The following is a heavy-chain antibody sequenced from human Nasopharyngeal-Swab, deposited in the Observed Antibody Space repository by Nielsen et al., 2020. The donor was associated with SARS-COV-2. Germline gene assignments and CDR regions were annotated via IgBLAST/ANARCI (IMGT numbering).Heavy chain of an antibody. J-gene: IGHJ4*02. CDR3: AGGAYDSSGYFWDY. CDR2: IYSGGST. D-gene: IGHD3-22*01. Sequence: WIRQPPGKGPEWVSVIYSGGSTYSADSMKGRVTISRDNSKNTLYLQMNSLRAEDTAVYYCAGGAYDSSGYFWDYWGQGTLVTVSS. V-gene: IGHV3-53*03.